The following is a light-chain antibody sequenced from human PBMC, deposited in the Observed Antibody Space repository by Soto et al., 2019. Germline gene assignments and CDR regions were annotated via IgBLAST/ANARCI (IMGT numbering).Light chain of an antibody. CDR1: QSVGSS. CDR3: QHRSSWPRT. Sequence: EIVLTQSPATLSLSPGERATLSCRASQSVGSSLAWYQQKPGQAPKLLIYDASNRATAIPARFSGSGSGTDFTLTISSLEPEDFTVYYCQHRSSWPRTFGPGTKVDFK. J-gene: IGKJ3*01. CDR2: DAS. V-gene: IGKV3-11*01.